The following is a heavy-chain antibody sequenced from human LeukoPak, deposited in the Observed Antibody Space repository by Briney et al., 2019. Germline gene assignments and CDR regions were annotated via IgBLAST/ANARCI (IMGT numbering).Heavy chain of an antibody. CDR2: ISGSGGST. CDR3: AKSQAGSGSYLYYFDY. Sequence: GGTLRLSCAASGFTFSSYGMSWVRQAPGKGLEWVSAISGSGGSTHYADSVKGRFTISRDNSKNTLYLQMNSLRAEDTAVYYCAKSQAGSGSYLYYFDYWGQGTLVTVSS. CDR1: GFTFSSYG. J-gene: IGHJ4*02. D-gene: IGHD3-10*01. V-gene: IGHV3-23*01.